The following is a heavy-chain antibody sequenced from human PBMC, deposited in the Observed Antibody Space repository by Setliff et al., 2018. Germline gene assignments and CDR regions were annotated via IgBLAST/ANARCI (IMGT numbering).Heavy chain of an antibody. CDR3: ATRGSTGWYHDY. J-gene: IGHJ4*02. V-gene: IGHV3-15*01. Sequence: LRLSCAASGFTFSKDWMSWVRQAPGKGLEWVGRIYSIADGGSTDYAAPVKDKFTISRDDSKNTLYLQMNSLRTEDTAVYYCATRGSTGWYHDYWGQGTLVTVS. D-gene: IGHD6-19*01. CDR1: GFTFSKDW. CDR2: IYSIADGGST.